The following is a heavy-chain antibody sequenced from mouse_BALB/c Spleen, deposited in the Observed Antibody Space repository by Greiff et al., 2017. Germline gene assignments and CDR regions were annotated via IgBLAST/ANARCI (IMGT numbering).Heavy chain of an antibody. CDR1: GFSLTSYG. CDR3: ASLPYYAMDY. Sequence: VKLVESGPGLVAPSQSLSITCTVSGFSLTSYGVHWVRQPPGKGLEWLGVIWAGGSTNYNSALMSRLSISKDNSKSQVFLKMNSLQTDDTAMYYCASLPYYAMDYWGQGTSVTVSS. CDR2: IWAGGST. J-gene: IGHJ4*01. V-gene: IGHV2-9*02.